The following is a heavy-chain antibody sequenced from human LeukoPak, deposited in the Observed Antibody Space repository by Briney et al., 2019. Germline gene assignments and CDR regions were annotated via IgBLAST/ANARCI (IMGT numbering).Heavy chain of an antibody. J-gene: IGHJ4*02. V-gene: IGHV5-51*01. CDR3: ATPRGGWSRFDY. Sequence: GESLQISCQGSGCSFSSYWIGWVRQMPGKGLEWMGIIYPGDSDIRYSPSFQGQVTISADKSISTAYLQWSSLKASDTAMYYCATPRGGWSRFDYWGQGTLVTVSS. D-gene: IGHD6-19*01. CDR1: GCSFSSYW. CDR2: IYPGDSDI.